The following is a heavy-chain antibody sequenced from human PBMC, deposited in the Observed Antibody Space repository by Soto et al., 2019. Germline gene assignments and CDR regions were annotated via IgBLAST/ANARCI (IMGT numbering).Heavy chain of an antibody. V-gene: IGHV5-51*01. Sequence: GESLKISCKASRDTFNTYWIGWVRQMPGKGPEWLGIIYPTDLDTVYNPSLQGRFTISRDNSKNTLYLQMNSLRAEDTAVYYCAKDLDEAAAHWGQGTLVTVSS. D-gene: IGHD6-13*01. CDR2: IYPTDLDT. CDR3: AKDLDEAAAH. CDR1: RDTFNTYW. J-gene: IGHJ4*02.